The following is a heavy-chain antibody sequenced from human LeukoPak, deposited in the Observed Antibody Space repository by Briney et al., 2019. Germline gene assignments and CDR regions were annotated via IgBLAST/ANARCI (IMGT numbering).Heavy chain of an antibody. Sequence: SVTLSCTASGGTFSSYAISWVRQAPGQGLEWMGGIIPIFGTANYAQKFQGRVTITADNSTSTPYMEQSSLRSEDTAVFYCAATYYYDSSGYAFDMWGEGTMVTVSS. CDR1: GGTFSSYA. CDR3: AATYYYDSSGYAFDM. V-gene: IGHV1-69*06. J-gene: IGHJ3*02. D-gene: IGHD3-22*01. CDR2: IIPIFGTA.